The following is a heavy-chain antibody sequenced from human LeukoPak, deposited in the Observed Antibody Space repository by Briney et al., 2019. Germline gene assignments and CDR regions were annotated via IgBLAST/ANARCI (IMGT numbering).Heavy chain of an antibody. CDR3: AIPPLSGTGSSRPLAGMDV. J-gene: IGHJ6*02. Sequence: GGSLRLSCAASGFTFSSYSMNWVRQAPGKGLEWVSYISSSGSTIYYADSVKGRFTISRDNAKNSLYLQMNSPRAEDTAVYYCAIPPLSGTGSSRPLAGMDVWGQGTTVTVSS. CDR1: GFTFSSYS. D-gene: IGHD3-10*01. CDR2: ISSSGSTI. V-gene: IGHV3-48*04.